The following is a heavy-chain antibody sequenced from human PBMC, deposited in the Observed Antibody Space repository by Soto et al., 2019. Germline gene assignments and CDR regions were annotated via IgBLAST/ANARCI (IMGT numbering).Heavy chain of an antibody. Sequence: LRLSCAASGFTFDDYAMHWVRQAPGKGLEWVSGISWNSGSIGYADSVKGRFTISRDNAKNSLYLQMNSLRAEDTALYYCAKGYYCSSTSCHLDYWGQGTLVTVSS. J-gene: IGHJ4*02. CDR3: AKGYYCSSTSCHLDY. CDR2: ISWNSGSI. CDR1: GFTFDDYA. V-gene: IGHV3-9*01. D-gene: IGHD2-2*01.